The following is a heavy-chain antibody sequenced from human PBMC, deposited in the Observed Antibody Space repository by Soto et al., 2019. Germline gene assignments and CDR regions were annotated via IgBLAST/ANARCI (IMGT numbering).Heavy chain of an antibody. J-gene: IGHJ6*03. V-gene: IGHV3-23*01. CDR2: ITTSGAST. CDR3: ARGYYYMDV. Sequence: EVQLLESGGGLVQPGGSLRLSCAASGFTFSSYAMNWVRQTPGRGLEWVSTITTSGASTYSADSVKGRFTISRDNSKNTLYLQMNSLSAEDTAVYYCARGYYYMDVWGKGTTVTVSS. CDR1: GFTFSSYA.